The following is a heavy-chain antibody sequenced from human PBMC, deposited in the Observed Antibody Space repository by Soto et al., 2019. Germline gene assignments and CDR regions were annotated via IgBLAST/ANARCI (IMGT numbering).Heavy chain of an antibody. D-gene: IGHD2-15*01. V-gene: IGHV4-31*03. CDR1: GGSISSGGYY. CDR2: IYYSGST. CDR3: ARDCSGGSCYSRFDP. J-gene: IGHJ5*02. Sequence: PSETLSLTCTVSGGSISSGGYYWSWIRQHPGKGLEWIGYIYYSGSTYYNPSLKSRVTISVDTSKNQFSLKLSSVTAADTAVYYCARDCSGGSCYSRFDPWGQGTLVTVSS.